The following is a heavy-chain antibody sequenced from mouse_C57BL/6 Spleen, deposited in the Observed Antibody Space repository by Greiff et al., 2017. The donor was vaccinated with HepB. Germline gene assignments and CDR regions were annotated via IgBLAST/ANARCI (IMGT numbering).Heavy chain of an antibody. CDR2: IDPSDSYT. Sequence: VQLQQPGAELVRPGTSVKLSCKASGYTFTSYWMHWVKQRPGQGLEWIGVIDPSDSYTNYNQKFKGKATLTVDTSSSTAYMQLSSLTSEDSAVYYCARGGRLRHYYYAMDYWGQGTSVTVSS. D-gene: IGHD3-2*02. CDR3: ARGGRLRHYYYAMDY. V-gene: IGHV1-59*01. CDR1: GYTFTSYW. J-gene: IGHJ4*01.